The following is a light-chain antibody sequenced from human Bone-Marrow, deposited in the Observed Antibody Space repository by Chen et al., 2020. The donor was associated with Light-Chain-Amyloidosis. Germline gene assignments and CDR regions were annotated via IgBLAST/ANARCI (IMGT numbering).Light chain of an antibody. V-gene: IGLV2-23*02. Sequence: QSALTQPASVSGSPGQSITISCTVTSSDVGSYNLVSWYQQHPGKVPNLMIYDDSKRPSGVSDRFSGSKSGNTASLTISGLQAEDEADYYCSSYAGGTTFVIFGGGTKLTVL. CDR3: SSYAGGTTFVI. J-gene: IGLJ2*01. CDR2: DDS. CDR1: SSDVGSYNL.